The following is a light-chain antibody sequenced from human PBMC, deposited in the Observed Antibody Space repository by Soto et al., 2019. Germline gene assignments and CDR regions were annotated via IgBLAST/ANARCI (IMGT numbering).Light chain of an antibody. J-gene: IGKJ4*01. CDR3: QPYHNWPLT. V-gene: IGKV3-15*01. CDR2: DTS. Sequence: EIGLTQSPGTLPLSAEERATLSCMASQRVSNNYLAWYQQKPGQAPRLLIYDTSTRATGVPPRFSGSRSGAEFTLTINSLQSEDFAVYYCQPYHNWPLTFGGGTQVDIK. CDR1: QRVSNN.